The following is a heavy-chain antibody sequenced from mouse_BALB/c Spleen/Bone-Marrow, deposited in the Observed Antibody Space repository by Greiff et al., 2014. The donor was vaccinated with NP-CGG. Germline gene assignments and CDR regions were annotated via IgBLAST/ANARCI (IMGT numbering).Heavy chain of an antibody. D-gene: IGHD2-14*01. J-gene: IGHJ4*01. V-gene: IGHV5-17*02. CDR2: ISSGSSSI. Sequence: EVQLQQSGGGLAQPGGSRKLSCAASGFTFSSFGMHWVRQAPEKGLEWVAYISSGSSSIYYTDTVKGRFTISRDNPKSTLFLQMTSLRSEDTAIYYCTRWGYAGDYYALDYWGQGTSVTVSS. CDR1: GFTFSSFG. CDR3: TRWGYAGDYYALDY.